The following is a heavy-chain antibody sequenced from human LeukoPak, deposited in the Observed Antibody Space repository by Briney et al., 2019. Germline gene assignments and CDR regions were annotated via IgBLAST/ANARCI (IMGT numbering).Heavy chain of an antibody. Sequence: GASVKVSCKASGYTFTGYYMHWVRQAPGQGLEWMGWINPNSGDTNYAQKFQGRVTMTRDMSINTAYMELSRLGSDDTAVYYCARDHELLELRYYFDYWGQGTLVTVSS. CDR1: GYTFTGYY. J-gene: IGHJ4*02. D-gene: IGHD1-7*01. CDR2: INPNSGDT. V-gene: IGHV1-2*02. CDR3: ARDHELLELRYYFDY.